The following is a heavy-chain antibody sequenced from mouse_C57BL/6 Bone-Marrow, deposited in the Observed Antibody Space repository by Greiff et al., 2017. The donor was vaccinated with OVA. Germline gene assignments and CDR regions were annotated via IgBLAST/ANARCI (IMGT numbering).Heavy chain of an antibody. D-gene: IGHD1-2*01. Sequence: EVMLVESGGGLVQPGGSLKLSCAASGFTFSDYYMYWVRQTPEKRLEWVAYISNGGGSTYYPDTVKGRFTISRDNAKNTLYLQMSRLKSEDTAMYYCARHQESYGFAYWGQGTLVTVSA. CDR3: ARHQESYGFAY. V-gene: IGHV5-12*01. CDR1: GFTFSDYY. CDR2: ISNGGGST. J-gene: IGHJ3*01.